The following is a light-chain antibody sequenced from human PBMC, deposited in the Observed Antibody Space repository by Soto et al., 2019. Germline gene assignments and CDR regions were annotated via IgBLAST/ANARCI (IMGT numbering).Light chain of an antibody. CDR1: QSVSSK. J-gene: IGKJ2*01. CDR2: GAS. Sequence: IVMTQSPPTLSVSPGEGATLSCRDSQSVSSKLAWYQQKPGQAPRLLIYGASSRAAGVPTRFSGSGSGTEFTLTINSLQSEDLGVYYCQQYDNWPPYTFGQGTKVDIK. V-gene: IGKV3-15*01. CDR3: QQYDNWPPYT.